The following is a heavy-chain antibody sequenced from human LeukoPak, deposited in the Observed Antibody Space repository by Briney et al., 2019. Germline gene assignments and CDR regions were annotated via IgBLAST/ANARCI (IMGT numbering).Heavy chain of an antibody. CDR1: GFTFSNYE. J-gene: IGHJ4*02. CDR3: ARGGSFVEY. CDR2: ISSGGSTV. Sequence: PGGSLRLSCAASGFTFSNYEMHWVRRAPGKGLEWVSYISSGGSTVYYADSVKGRFTVSRDTAKNSLYLQMSSLRAEDTAVYYCARGGSFVEYWGQGTLVSVSS. D-gene: IGHD3-10*01. V-gene: IGHV3-48*03.